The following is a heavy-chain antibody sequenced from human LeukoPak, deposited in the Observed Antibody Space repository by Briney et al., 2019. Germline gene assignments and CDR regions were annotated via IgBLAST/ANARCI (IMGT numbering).Heavy chain of an antibody. CDR3: ARDETGSPAWDP. Sequence: KPSETLSLTCAVYGGSFSGYYWSWIRQPPGKGLEWIGEINHSGSTNYNPSLKSRVTISVDTSKNQFSLKLSSVTAADTAVYYCARDETGSPAWDPWGQGTLVTVSS. CDR2: INHSGST. D-gene: IGHD1-26*01. CDR1: GGSFSGYY. V-gene: IGHV4-34*01. J-gene: IGHJ5*02.